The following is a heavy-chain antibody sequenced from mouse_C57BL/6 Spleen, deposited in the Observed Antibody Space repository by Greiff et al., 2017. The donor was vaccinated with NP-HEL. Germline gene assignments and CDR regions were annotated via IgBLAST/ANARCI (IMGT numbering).Heavy chain of an antibody. CDR2: IYPGDGDT. CDR1: GYAFSSSW. J-gene: IGHJ4*01. V-gene: IGHV1-82*01. D-gene: IGHD1-1*01. CDR3: ASPYYGGSYYAMGY. Sequence: QVQLQQSGPELVKPGASVKISCKASGYAFSSSWMNWVKQRPGKGLEWIGRIYPGDGDTNYNGKFKGKATLTADKSSSTAYMQLSSLTSEDSAVYFCASPYYGGSYYAMGYWGQGTSVTVSS.